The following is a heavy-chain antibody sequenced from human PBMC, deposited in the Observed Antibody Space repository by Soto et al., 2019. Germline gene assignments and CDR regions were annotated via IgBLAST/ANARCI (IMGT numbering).Heavy chain of an antibody. CDR1: GFTFSSYG. CDR2: IWYDGSNK. Sequence: QVQLVESGGGVVQPGRSLRLSCAASGFTFSSYGMHWVRQAPGKGLEWVAVIWYDGSNKYYADSVKGRFTISRDNSKNTLYLQMNSLRAEDTAVYYCAREEGAVRYYCYGMDVWGQGTTVTVSS. CDR3: AREEGAVRYYCYGMDV. J-gene: IGHJ6*02. D-gene: IGHD6-6*01. V-gene: IGHV3-33*01.